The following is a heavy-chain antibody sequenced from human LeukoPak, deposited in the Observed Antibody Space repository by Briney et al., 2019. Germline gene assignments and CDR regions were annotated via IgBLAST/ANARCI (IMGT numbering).Heavy chain of an antibody. D-gene: IGHD6-6*01. Sequence: PGGSLRLSCAASGFNFRDYGMEWVRQAPGKGLEWVALIRYDGSNKYYADSVKGRFTISRDNSKNTLYLQMNSLRAEDTAVYYCAKDHYSSSSPYYFDYWGQGTLVTVSS. J-gene: IGHJ4*02. CDR1: GFNFRDYG. CDR2: IRYDGSNK. V-gene: IGHV3-30*02. CDR3: AKDHYSSSSPYYFDY.